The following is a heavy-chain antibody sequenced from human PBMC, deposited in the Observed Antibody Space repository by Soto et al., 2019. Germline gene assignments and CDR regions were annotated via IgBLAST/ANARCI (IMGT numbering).Heavy chain of an antibody. D-gene: IGHD1-26*01. V-gene: IGHV3-23*01. J-gene: IGHJ4*02. CDR1: GFFFSSYT. CDR2: VSATSENT. CDR3: AKARDPPWVSLPFDY. Sequence: EVQLLESGGGLVQPGGSLRLSCVGSGFFFSSYTMTWVRQAPGKGLEWVSSVSATSENTYYADSVRGRFTISRDNSKNTLFLQMNSLTAEDTAMYYCAKARDPPWVSLPFDYWGQGILVIVSS.